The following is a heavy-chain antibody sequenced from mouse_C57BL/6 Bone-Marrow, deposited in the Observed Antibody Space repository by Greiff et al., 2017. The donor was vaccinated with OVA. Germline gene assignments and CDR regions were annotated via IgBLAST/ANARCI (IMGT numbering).Heavy chain of an antibody. Sequence: QVQLQQPGAELVMPGASVKLSCKASGYTFTSYWMHWVKQRPGQGLEWIGEIDPSDSYTNYNQKFKGKSTLTVDKSSSTAYMQLSSLTSEDSAVYYCARVAYAMDYWGQGTSVTVSS. CDR2: IDPSDSYT. V-gene: IGHV1-69*01. CDR1: GYTFTSYW. J-gene: IGHJ4*01. CDR3: ARVAYAMDY.